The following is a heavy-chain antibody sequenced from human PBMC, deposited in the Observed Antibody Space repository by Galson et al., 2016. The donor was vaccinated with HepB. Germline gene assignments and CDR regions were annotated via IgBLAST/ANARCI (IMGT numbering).Heavy chain of an antibody. CDR1: GASINNSQW. Sequence: SETLSLTCAVSGASINNSQWWTWVCQPPGKGLEWIGEIYHNGRTNYNPSLKSRVNISVDKSKNQLYLNLRSVTAADTAVYYCAKLLYSFSLGGHWGQGTLVTVSS. J-gene: IGHJ4*02. D-gene: IGHD2-15*01. V-gene: IGHV4-4*02. CDR2: IYHNGRT. CDR3: AKLLYSFSLGGH.